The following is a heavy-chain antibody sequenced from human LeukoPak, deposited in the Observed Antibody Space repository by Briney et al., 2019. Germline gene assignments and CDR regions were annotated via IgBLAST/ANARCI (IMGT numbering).Heavy chain of an antibody. D-gene: IGHD3-10*01. CDR3: ARSPDYLYGSGSFWSHYMDV. Sequence: ASVKVSCKASGYTFTSYGISWVRQAPGQGLEWMGWMNPNSGNTGYAQKFQGRVTITRNTSISTAYMELSSLRSEDTAVYYCARSPDYLYGSGSFWSHYMDVWGKGTTVTVSS. J-gene: IGHJ6*03. CDR2: MNPNSGNT. CDR1: GYTFTSYG. V-gene: IGHV1-8*03.